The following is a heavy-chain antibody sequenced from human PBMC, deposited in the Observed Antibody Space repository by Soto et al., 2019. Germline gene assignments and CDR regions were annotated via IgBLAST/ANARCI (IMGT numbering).Heavy chain of an antibody. Sequence: PGGSLRLSCAASGFTFNSYGMHWVRQAPGKGLEYVVVISFDGRNTYYTDSVKGRFTISRDNSKNTLYLQMTSLRAEDTAVFYCVKDEGSGSSIDYWGQGTLVTVSS. CDR3: VKDEGSGSSIDY. V-gene: IGHV3-30*18. D-gene: IGHD3-10*01. CDR1: GFTFNSYG. CDR2: ISFDGRNT. J-gene: IGHJ4*02.